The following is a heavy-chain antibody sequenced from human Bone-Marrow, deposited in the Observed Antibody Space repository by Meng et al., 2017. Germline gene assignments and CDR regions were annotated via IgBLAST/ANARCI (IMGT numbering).Heavy chain of an antibody. D-gene: IGHD3-10*01. CDR3: TIYTRGHI. CDR1: GFNVSGNL. J-gene: IGHJ3*02. Sequence: VQRVVSGGGLVQPWRSLRLSCAASGFNVSGNLMRWVRQAPGKGLEWVSVIYSGGSTYYADSVKGRFTISRDDSKNMAYLQMNSLETEDTALYYCTIYTRGHIWGQGSMVTVSS. V-gene: IGHV3-66*01. CDR2: IYSGGST.